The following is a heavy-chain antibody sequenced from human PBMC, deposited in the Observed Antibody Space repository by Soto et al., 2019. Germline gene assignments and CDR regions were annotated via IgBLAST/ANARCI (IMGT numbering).Heavy chain of an antibody. J-gene: IGHJ5*02. CDR2: INAGNGNT. CDR3: ARVPPTPGSGKNWFDP. V-gene: IGHV1-3*01. D-gene: IGHD3-10*01. Sequence: GASVKVSCKASGYTFTSYAMHWVRQAPGQRLEWMGWINAGNGNTKYSQKFQGRVTITRDTSASTAYMELSSLRSEDTAVYYCARVPPTPGSGKNWFDPWGQGTLVTVSS. CDR1: GYTFTSYA.